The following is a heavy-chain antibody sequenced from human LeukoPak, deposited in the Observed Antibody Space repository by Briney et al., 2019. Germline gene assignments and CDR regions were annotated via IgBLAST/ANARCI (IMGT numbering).Heavy chain of an antibody. V-gene: IGHV4-4*02. D-gene: IGHD3-22*01. CDR1: GGSISSSNW. J-gene: IGHJ4*02. CDR2: IYHSGST. Sequence: SETLSLTCAVSGGSISSSNWWSWVRQPPGKGLEWIGEIYHSGSTNYNPSLKSRVTISVDTSKNQFSLKLSSVTAADTAVYYCARINYDYDNSGYYSRPYYFDYWGQGTLVTVSS. CDR3: ARINYDYDNSGYYSRPYYFDY.